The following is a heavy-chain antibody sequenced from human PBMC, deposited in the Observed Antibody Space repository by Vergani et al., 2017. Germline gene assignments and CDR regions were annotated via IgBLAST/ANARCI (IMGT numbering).Heavy chain of an antibody. V-gene: IGHV4-30-4*08. D-gene: IGHD4-17*01. CDR3: ARGTTVTTGGYYYYGMDV. J-gene: IGHJ6*02. Sequence: QLQESGPGLVKPSQTLSLTCTVSGGSISSGDYYWSWIRQPPGKGLEWIGYIYYSGSTYYNPSLKSRVTISVDTSKNQFSLKLSSVTAADTAVYYCARGTTVTTGGYYYYGMDVWGQGTTVTVSS. CDR2: IYYSGST. CDR1: GGSISSGDYY.